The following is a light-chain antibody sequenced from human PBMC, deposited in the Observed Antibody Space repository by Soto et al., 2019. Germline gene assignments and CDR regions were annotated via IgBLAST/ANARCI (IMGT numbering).Light chain of an antibody. V-gene: IGKV1-5*01. Sequence: DIQMTQYPSTLSASVGDRVIITCRASHSISKWLAWYQQKPGKAPKLLIYGASSLESGVPSRFSGSGSGTEFTLTISSLQPDAFATYYCQQYKSYDMWTFGQGTKVDIK. CDR3: QQYKSYDMWT. CDR1: HSISKW. CDR2: GAS. J-gene: IGKJ1*01.